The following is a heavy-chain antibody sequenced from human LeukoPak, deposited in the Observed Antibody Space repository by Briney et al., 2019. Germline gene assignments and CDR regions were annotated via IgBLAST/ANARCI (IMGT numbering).Heavy chain of an antibody. Sequence: PGGSLRLSCAASGFTFSGYAMSWVRQAPGKGLEWVSTVTGSAASTYYAESVKGRFTISRDNVKNSLYLQMNSLRAEDTAVYYCAIVATRGQFDCWGQGTLVTVSS. CDR3: AIVATRGQFDC. CDR2: VTGSAAST. V-gene: IGHV3-23*01. CDR1: GFTFSGYA. D-gene: IGHD1-26*01. J-gene: IGHJ4*02.